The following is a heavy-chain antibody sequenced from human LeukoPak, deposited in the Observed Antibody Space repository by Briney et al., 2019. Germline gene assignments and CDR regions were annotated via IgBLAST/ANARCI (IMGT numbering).Heavy chain of an antibody. CDR2: ISYVVTNK. V-gene: IGHV3-30*18. D-gene: IGHD1-14*01. CDR3: AKDENRMTLHY. Sequence: GGSLRLSCAASGFTFSSYGMHWVRQAPGKGLEWVAVISYVVTNKYYADSVKGRFTISRDNSKNTLYLQMNSLRDDDTTVYYCAKDENRMTLHYWGQGTLVTVSS. CDR1: GFTFSSYG. J-gene: IGHJ4*02.